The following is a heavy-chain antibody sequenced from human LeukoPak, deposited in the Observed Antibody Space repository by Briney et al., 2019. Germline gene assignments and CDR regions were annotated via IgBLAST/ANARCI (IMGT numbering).Heavy chain of an antibody. Sequence: GESLKISCKGSGYSFTNSWIGWVRQMPGKGLEWMGIIYPGDSDTRYSPSFQGQVTISADRSINTAYLQWSSLQASDTAMYYCARTTSSWNLYFDYWGQGALVTVSS. J-gene: IGHJ4*02. CDR2: IYPGDSDT. CDR1: GYSFTNSW. CDR3: ARTTSSWNLYFDY. V-gene: IGHV5-51*01. D-gene: IGHD6-13*01.